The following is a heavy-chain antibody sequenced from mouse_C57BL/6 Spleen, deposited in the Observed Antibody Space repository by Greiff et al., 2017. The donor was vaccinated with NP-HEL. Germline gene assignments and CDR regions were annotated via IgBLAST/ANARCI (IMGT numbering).Heavy chain of an antibody. CDR3: ARGFYYGRDY. CDR2: ISYDGSN. CDR1: GYSITSGYY. Sequence: EVKLEESGPGLVKPSQSLSLTCSVTGYSITSGYYWNWIRQFPGNKLEWMGYISYDGSNNYNPSLKNRISITRDTSKNQFFLKLNSVTTEDTATYYCARGFYYGRDYWGQGTTLTVSS. J-gene: IGHJ2*01. D-gene: IGHD1-1*01. V-gene: IGHV3-6*01.